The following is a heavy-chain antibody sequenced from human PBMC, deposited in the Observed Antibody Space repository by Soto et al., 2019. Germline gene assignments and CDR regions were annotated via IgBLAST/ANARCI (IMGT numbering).Heavy chain of an antibody. CDR2: INHSGST. D-gene: IGHD3-3*01. V-gene: IGHV4-34*01. J-gene: IGHJ4*02. CDR3: VREDMSGTYYLDY. Sequence: PSETLSLTCAVYGGSFSGYYWSWIRQPPGKGLERIGEINHSGSTNYNPSLKSRVTVSADRSKNQFSLTLRSVTAADTAVYYCVREDMSGTYYLDYWGPGIQVTVSS. CDR1: GGSFSGYY.